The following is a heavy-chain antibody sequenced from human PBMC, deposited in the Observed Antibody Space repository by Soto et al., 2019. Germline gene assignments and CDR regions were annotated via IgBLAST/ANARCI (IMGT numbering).Heavy chain of an antibody. CDR2: IYYSGST. CDR3: ARLSHPYWFDP. V-gene: IGHV4-59*08. Sequence: SETLSLTCTVSGGSISSYYWSWIRQPPGKGLEWIGYIYYSGSTYSNPSLKSRVTISVDTSKNQFSLKLTSVTAADTAIYYCARLSHPYWFDPWGQGTLVTVSS. J-gene: IGHJ5*02. CDR1: GGSISSYY.